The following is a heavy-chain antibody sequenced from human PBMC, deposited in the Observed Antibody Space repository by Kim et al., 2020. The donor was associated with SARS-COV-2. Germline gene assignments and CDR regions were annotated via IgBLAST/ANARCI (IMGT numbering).Heavy chain of an antibody. D-gene: IGHD3-22*01. Sequence: SETLSLTCTVSGGSVSSGSYYWSWIRQPPGKGLEWIGYIYYSGSTNYNPSLKSRVTISVDTSKNQFSLKLSSVTAADTAVYYCARELPYYYDSSGTPSWFDPWGQGTLVTVSS. CDR2: IYYSGST. CDR1: GGSVSSGSYY. V-gene: IGHV4-61*01. CDR3: ARELPYYYDSSGTPSWFDP. J-gene: IGHJ5*02.